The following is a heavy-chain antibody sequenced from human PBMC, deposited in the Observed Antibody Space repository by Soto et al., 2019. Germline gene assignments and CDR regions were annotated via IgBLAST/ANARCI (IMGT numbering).Heavy chain of an antibody. Sequence: PGGSLRLSCAASGFTFKESAMNWVRQAPGEGLEWVASISDTGASTWYAESVRGRLSISRDNSKNTLYLQMNSLSGEDTAVYYCAKGRGSGWVCYFDNWGQGTLETAPQ. D-gene: IGHD6-19*01. CDR3: AKGRGSGWVCYFDN. J-gene: IGHJ4*02. CDR2: ISDTGAST. V-gene: IGHV3-23*01. CDR1: GFTFKESA.